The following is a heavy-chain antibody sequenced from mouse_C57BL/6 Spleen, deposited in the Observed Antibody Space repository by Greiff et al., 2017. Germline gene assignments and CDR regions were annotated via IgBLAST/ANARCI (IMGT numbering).Heavy chain of an antibody. CDR1: GYAFSSSW. V-gene: IGHV1-82*01. CDR3: ARDTYGNYYAMDY. CDR2: IYPGDGDT. D-gene: IGHD2-12*01. J-gene: IGHJ4*01. Sequence: VQVVESGPELVKPGASVKISCKASGYAFSSSWMNWVKQRPGKGLEWIGRIYPGDGDTNYNGKFKGKATLTADKSSSTAYMQLSSLTSEDSAVYFCARDTYGNYYAMDYWGQGTSVTASS.